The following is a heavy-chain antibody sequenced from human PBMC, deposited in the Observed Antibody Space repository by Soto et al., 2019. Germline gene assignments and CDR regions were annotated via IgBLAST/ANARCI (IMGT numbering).Heavy chain of an antibody. V-gene: IGHV4-59*01. D-gene: IGHD3-10*01. CDR2: IYYSGST. Sequence: PSETLSLTCTVSGGSISSYYWSWIRQPPGKGLEWIGYIYYSGSTNYNPSLKSRVTISVDTSKNQFSLKLSSVTAADTAVYYCARDRPQYGSGSYHAFDIWRQGTMVTVPS. J-gene: IGHJ3*02. CDR1: GGSISSYY. CDR3: ARDRPQYGSGSYHAFDI.